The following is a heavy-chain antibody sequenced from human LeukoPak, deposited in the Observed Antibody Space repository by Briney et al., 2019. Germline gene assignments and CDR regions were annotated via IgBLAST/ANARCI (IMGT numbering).Heavy chain of an antibody. CDR1: GFTFSTYA. Sequence: GGSLRLSCAASGFTFSTYAMSWVRQAPGKGLEWVSAISGSGYSTYYADSVKGRFTISRDNSKNTLYLQMNSLRAEDTAECYCAKGITAESLFDYWGQGTLVTVSS. D-gene: IGHD6-13*01. CDR3: AKGITAESLFDY. CDR2: ISGSGYST. V-gene: IGHV3-23*01. J-gene: IGHJ4*02.